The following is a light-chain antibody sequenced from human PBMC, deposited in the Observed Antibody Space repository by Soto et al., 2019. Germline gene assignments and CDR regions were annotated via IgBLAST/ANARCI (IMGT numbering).Light chain of an antibody. CDR2: DVS. V-gene: IGLV2-14*01. CDR3: SSYTSSSTPPCV. Sequence: QSVLTQPASVSGSPGQSITISCTGTSSDVGGYNYVSWYQQHPGKAPKLMIYDVSNRPSGVSNRFSGSKSGNTASLTISGLQAEDEADYYCSSYTSSSTPPCVFGTGTKLTVL. CDR1: SSDVGGYNY. J-gene: IGLJ1*01.